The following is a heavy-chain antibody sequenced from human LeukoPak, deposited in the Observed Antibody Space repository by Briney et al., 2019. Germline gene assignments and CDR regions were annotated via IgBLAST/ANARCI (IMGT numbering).Heavy chain of an antibody. D-gene: IGHD2-15*01. J-gene: IGHJ4*02. CDR2: INPNSGGK. CDR3: ARERTYCSGGSCYDFDY. V-gene: IGHV1-2*02. CDR1: GYTFTGYY. Sequence: ASVKVSCKASGYTFTGYYMHWVRQAPGQGLEWMGWINPNSGGKNYAQKFQGRVTMTRDTSISTTYMELSRLRSDDTAVYYCARERTYCSGGSCYDFDYWGQGTLVTVSS.